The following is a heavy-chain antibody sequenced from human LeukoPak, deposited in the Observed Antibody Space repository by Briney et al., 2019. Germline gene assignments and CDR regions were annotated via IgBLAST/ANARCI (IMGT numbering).Heavy chain of an antibody. CDR1: GGTFSSYA. CDR3: ARCEGYGAFHYYYYMDV. J-gene: IGHJ6*03. CDR2: IIPIFGTA. Sequence: GASVKVSCKASGGTFSSYAISWVRQAPGQGLEWMGGIIPIFGTANYAQKFQGRVTITADKSTSTAYMELSSLRSEDTAVYYCARCEGYGAFHYYYYMDVWGKGTTVTVSS. D-gene: IGHD5-12*01. V-gene: IGHV1-69*06.